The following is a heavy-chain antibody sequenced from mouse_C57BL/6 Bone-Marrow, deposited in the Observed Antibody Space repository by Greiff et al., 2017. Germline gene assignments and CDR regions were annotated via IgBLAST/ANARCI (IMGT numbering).Heavy chain of an antibody. Sequence: VQLKESGGGLVKPGGSLKLSCAASGFTFSDYGMHWVRQAPEKGLEWVAYISSGSSTLYYADTVKGRFTISRDNAKNTLFLQMTSLRSEYTAMYYCARGYYDYPFAYWGQGTLVTVSA. CDR2: ISSGSSTL. D-gene: IGHD2-4*01. J-gene: IGHJ3*01. CDR3: ARGYYDYPFAY. CDR1: GFTFSDYG. V-gene: IGHV5-17*01.